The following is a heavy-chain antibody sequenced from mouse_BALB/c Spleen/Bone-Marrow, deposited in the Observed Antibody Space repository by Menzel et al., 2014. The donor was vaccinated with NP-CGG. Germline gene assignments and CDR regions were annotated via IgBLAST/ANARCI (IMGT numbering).Heavy chain of an antibody. D-gene: IGHD2-1*01. Sequence: QVQLQQSGAELVKPGASVKLSCKASGYTFTSYWMHWVKQRPGQGLEWIGEIDPSDSYTNYNQKFKGKATLTVDKSSSTAHMQLSSLTSEDSAVYYCARGLYGNSGYWGQGTTLTVSS. CDR3: ARGLYGNSGY. CDR2: IDPSDSYT. J-gene: IGHJ2*01. CDR1: GYTFTSYW. V-gene: IGHV1-69*02.